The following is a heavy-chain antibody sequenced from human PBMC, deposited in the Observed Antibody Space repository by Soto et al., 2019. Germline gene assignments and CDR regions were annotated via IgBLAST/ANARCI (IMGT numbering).Heavy chain of an antibody. CDR1: GGTFSSYA. J-gene: IGHJ6*02. V-gene: IGHV1-69*13. D-gene: IGHD3-10*01. CDR2: IIPIFGTA. CDR3: ARDYGRGTHDYGSGSYYIPSYYGMDV. Sequence: SVKVSCKASGGTFSSYAISWVRQAPGQGLEWMGGIIPIFGTANYAQKLQGRVTITADESTSTAYMELSSLRSEDTAVYYCARDYGRGTHDYGSGSYYIPSYYGMDVWGQGTTVTVS.